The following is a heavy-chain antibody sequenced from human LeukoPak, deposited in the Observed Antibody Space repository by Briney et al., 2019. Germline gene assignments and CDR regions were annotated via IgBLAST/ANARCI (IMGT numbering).Heavy chain of an antibody. CDR1: GGSISSGGYS. D-gene: IGHD2-2*01. J-gene: IGHJ5*02. CDR3: ARAHSCSSTSCSNWFDP. V-gene: IGHV4-30-2*01. CDR2: IYHSGST. Sequence: TLSLTCAVSGGSISSGGYSWSWIRQPPGKGLEWIGYIYHSGSTYYNPSLKSRVTISVDRSKNQFSLKLSSVTAADTAVYYCARAHSCSSTSCSNWFDPWGQGTLVTVSS.